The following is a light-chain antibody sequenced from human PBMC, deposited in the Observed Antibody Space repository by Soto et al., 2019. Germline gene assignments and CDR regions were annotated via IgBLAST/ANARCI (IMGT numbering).Light chain of an antibody. J-gene: IGKJ5*01. CDR1: QSVSSN. CDR3: QQYNDWPPIT. Sequence: EIVMTQSPATLSLSPGERVTLSCRSSQSVSSNLACYQQKPGQAPRLLIYGASTRATDIPATFSGSGSGTEFTLTISSLQSEDFAVYYCQQYNDWPPITFGQGTRLEIK. V-gene: IGKV3-15*01. CDR2: GAS.